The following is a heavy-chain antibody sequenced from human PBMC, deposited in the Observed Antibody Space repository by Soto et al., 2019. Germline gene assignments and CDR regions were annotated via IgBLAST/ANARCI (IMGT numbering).Heavy chain of an antibody. J-gene: IGHJ5*02. CDR1: GYTFTTYD. V-gene: IGHV1-8*02. Sequence: GASVKVSCKASGYTFTTYDINWVRQASGQGLEWMGWMDPKSGNTDYAQKFQGRVTMTRDTSRKTAYMELSNLTSEDTATYYCARGRGWRESWGQGTLDNVSS. CDR3: ARGRGWRES. D-gene: IGHD6-19*01. CDR2: MDPKSGNT.